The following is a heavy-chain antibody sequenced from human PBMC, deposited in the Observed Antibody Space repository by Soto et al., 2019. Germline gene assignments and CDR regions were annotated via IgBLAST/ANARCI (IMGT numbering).Heavy chain of an antibody. V-gene: IGHV4-39*01. CDR1: GGSISSSSYY. J-gene: IGHJ4*02. D-gene: IGHD3-3*01. CDR2: IYSSGST. Sequence: PSETLSLTCTVSGGSISSSSYYWGWIRQPPGKGLEWIGSIYSSGSTYYNPSLKSRVTISVDTSKNQFSLKLSSVTAADTAVYYCARRITIFGVVTPYFDYWGQGTLVTVSS. CDR3: ARRITIFGVVTPYFDY.